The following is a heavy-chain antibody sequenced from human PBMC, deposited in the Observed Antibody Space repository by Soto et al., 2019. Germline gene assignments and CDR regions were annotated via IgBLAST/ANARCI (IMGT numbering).Heavy chain of an antibody. Sequence: EVELVESGGGLVKPGGSLRLSCLASRFRFSDYTMTWVRQAPGKGLEWVSSISIISSYIYYGDSVKGRFTISRDNAKYSLSLQINSLRVEDTAVYYLARIGSEVTTGGGALGMWGQGTMVTVSS. D-gene: IGHD4-17*01. CDR2: ISIISSYI. J-gene: IGHJ3*02. CDR1: RFRFSDYT. V-gene: IGHV3-21*01. CDR3: ARIGSEVTTGGGALGM.